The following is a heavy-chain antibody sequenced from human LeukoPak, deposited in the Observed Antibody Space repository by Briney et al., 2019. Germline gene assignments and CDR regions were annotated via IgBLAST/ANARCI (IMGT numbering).Heavy chain of an antibody. CDR2: ISYDGSNK. CDR3: ARESGGSCLECFDY. J-gene: IGHJ4*02. Sequence: PGGSLRLSCAASGFTFSSYGMHWVRQAPGKGLEWGAVISYDGSNKYYADSVKGRFTISRDNSKNTLYLQMNSLRAEDTAVYYCARESGGSCLECFDYWGQGTLVTVSS. D-gene: IGHD2-15*01. CDR1: GFTFSSYG. V-gene: IGHV3-30*03.